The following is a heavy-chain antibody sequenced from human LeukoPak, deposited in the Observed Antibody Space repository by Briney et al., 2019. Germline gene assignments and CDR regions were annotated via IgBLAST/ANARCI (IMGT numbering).Heavy chain of an antibody. J-gene: IGHJ4*02. D-gene: IGHD6-19*01. Sequence: GGSLRLSCAASGFTFSDEYMSWTRQAPGKGLEWVSYVSNSGSYTNYADSVKGRFTISRDNAKSSLYLQVNSVRAEDTAVYYCARSRGAGPGAHFDYWGQGTLVTVSS. CDR3: ARSRGAGPGAHFDY. CDR1: GFTFSDEY. CDR2: VSNSGSYT. V-gene: IGHV3-11*03.